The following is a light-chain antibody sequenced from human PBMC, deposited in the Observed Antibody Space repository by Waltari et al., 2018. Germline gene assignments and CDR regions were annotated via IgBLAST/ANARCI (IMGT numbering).Light chain of an antibody. CDR1: SSDVGGYNY. CDR3: CSYAGSYIFVV. Sequence: QSALTQPRSVSGSPGQSVTISCTGTSSDVGGYNYVSWYQQHPGKAPKLMIYDVSKRPAGVPDRLSGSKSGNTASLTISGLQAEDEADYYCCSYAGSYIFVVFGGGTKLTVL. V-gene: IGLV2-11*01. CDR2: DVS. J-gene: IGLJ2*01.